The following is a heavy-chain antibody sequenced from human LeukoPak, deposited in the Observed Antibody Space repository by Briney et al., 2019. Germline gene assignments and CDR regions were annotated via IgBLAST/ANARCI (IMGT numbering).Heavy chain of an antibody. CDR2: IFHTGRT. CDR1: GNSITSGYY. D-gene: IGHD6-13*01. V-gene: IGHV4-38-2*01. CDR3: ARHDFVLSSSSRDY. Sequence: SETLSLTCAVSGNSITSGYYWGWIRQTPGKGLEWIGSIFHTGRTYYNPSLKSRVTISVDTSKNQFSLKVNSVTAADTAVYYCARHDFVLSSSSRDYWGQGILVTVSS. J-gene: IGHJ4*02.